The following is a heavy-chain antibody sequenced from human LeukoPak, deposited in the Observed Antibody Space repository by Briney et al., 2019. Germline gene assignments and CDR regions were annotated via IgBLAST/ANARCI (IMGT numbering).Heavy chain of an antibody. CDR2: ISSINSYI. CDR1: GFTFSSYS. Sequence: GGSLRLSCSASGFTFSSYSMNWVRQAPGKGLEWVSSISSINSYIYYADSVKGRFTISRDNDKNSLYLQMNSLRAEDTAVYYCARDLITMVRGVITSSAFDIWGQGTMVTVSS. J-gene: IGHJ3*02. CDR3: ARDLITMVRGVITSSAFDI. V-gene: IGHV3-21*01. D-gene: IGHD3-10*01.